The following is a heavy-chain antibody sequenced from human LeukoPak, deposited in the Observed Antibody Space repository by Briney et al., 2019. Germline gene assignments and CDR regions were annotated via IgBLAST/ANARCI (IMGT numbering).Heavy chain of an antibody. V-gene: IGHV4-39*01. Sequence: PSDPLSLTCTVSGGSISGSSYYWGWIRQPPGKGLEWIGTIYYSGSPYYNPSSKSRVAISVDTSKNQFSLKLSSVTAADTAVYYCARQASGYSGYLPKYCFDYWGQGTLVTVSS. CDR1: GGSISGSSYY. D-gene: IGHD5-12*01. CDR2: IYYSGSP. CDR3: ARQASGYSGYLPKYCFDY. J-gene: IGHJ4*02.